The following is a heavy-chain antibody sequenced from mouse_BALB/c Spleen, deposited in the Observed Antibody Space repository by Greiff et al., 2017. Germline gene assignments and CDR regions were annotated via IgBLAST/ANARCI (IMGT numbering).Heavy chain of an antibody. CDR2: IYPGNVNT. J-gene: IGHJ3*01. CDR1: GYTFTSYY. V-gene: IGHV1S56*01. D-gene: IGHD3-1*01. CDR3: ARCTARATSWFAY. Sequence: QVQLHQSGPELVKPGASVRISCKASGYTFTSYYIHWVKQRPGQGLEWIGWIYPGNVNTKYNEKFKGKATLTADKSSSTAYMQLSSLTSEDSAVYFCARCTARATSWFAYWGQGTLVTVSA.